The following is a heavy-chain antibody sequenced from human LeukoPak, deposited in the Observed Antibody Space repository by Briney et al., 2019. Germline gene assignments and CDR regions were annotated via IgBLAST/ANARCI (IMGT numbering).Heavy chain of an antibody. D-gene: IGHD3-10*01. Sequence: PGGSLRLSCAASGFTFSNYAMTWVRQAPGKGLQWVSGISNSGDRTYYADSVKGRFTISRDNSKNTLYLQMNSLRVENMAVYYCAKDRYGSLPDNFDSWGRGTLVTVSS. V-gene: IGHV3-23*01. CDR3: AKDRYGSLPDNFDS. CDR1: GFTFSNYA. J-gene: IGHJ4*02. CDR2: ISNSGDRT.